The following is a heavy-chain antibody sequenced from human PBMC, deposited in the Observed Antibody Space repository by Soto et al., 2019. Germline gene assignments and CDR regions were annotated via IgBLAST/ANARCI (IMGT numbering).Heavy chain of an antibody. CDR1: GGSISSYY. CDR3: ARRHGLDIDAYY. Sequence: SETLSLTCTVSGGSISSYYWSWIRQSPEKGLEYIGYISYSGSINSNPSLKSRVTMSVDTSKNQFSLKLSSVTAADTAVYFCARRHGLDIDAYYWGQGILVTVSS. CDR2: ISYSGSI. J-gene: IGHJ4*02. V-gene: IGHV4-59*08. D-gene: IGHD3-10*01.